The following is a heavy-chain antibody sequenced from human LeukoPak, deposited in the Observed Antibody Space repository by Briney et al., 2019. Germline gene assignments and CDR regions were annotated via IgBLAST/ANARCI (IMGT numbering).Heavy chain of an antibody. D-gene: IGHD5-24*01. CDR3: ARHARDGYSEIDY. CDR2: TYISGSV. J-gene: IGHJ4*02. Sequence: SETLSLACTVSGASMYDGAYFWAWIRQPAGKGLEWIGRTYISGSVNYNPSLIDRVTISVDSSRNQFSLKLNSVTAADTAVYYCARHARDGYSEIDYWGQGTLVTVSS. V-gene: IGHV4-61*02. CDR1: GASMYDGAYF.